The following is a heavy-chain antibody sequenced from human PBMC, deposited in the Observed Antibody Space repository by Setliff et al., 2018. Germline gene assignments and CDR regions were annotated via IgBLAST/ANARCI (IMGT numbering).Heavy chain of an antibody. D-gene: IGHD5-18*01. J-gene: IGHJ5*01. CDR2: FSSRNDYI. Sequence: PGGSLRLSCAASGFTFSTNAMNWVRQAPGKGLEWVASFSSRNDYIYHADSVKGRFTISRDNAKTSLYLQMDSLRAEDTAVYFCARSPGWIPWFDSWGQGTLVTVSS. CDR3: ARSPGWIPWFDS. CDR1: GFTFSTNA. V-gene: IGHV3-21*01.